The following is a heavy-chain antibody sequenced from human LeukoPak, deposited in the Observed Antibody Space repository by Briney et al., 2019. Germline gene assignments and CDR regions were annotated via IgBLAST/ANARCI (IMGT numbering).Heavy chain of an antibody. V-gene: IGHV4-39*01. Sequence: SETLSLTCTVSGGSISSSSYYWGWIRQPPGKGLEWIGSIYYSGSTYYNPSLKSRVTISVDTSKNQFSLKLSSVTAADTAVYYCARREMATIGYYFDYWGQGTLVTVSS. D-gene: IGHD5-24*01. J-gene: IGHJ4*02. CDR1: GGSISSSSYY. CDR2: IYYSGST. CDR3: ARREMATIGYYFDY.